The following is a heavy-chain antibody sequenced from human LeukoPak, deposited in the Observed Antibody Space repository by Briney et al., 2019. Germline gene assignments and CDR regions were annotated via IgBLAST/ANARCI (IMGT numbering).Heavy chain of an antibody. Sequence: GGSLRLSCAASEFTFSSYGMHWVRQAPGKGLEWVAVIWYDGSKEYYADSVKGRFTTSRDNSKNTLYLQMNSLRAEDTAVYYCARDYYDSSGYYFGAFDIWGQGTKVTVSS. CDR1: EFTFSSYG. D-gene: IGHD3-22*01. CDR2: IWYDGSKE. CDR3: ARDYYDSSGYYFGAFDI. J-gene: IGHJ3*02. V-gene: IGHV3-33*01.